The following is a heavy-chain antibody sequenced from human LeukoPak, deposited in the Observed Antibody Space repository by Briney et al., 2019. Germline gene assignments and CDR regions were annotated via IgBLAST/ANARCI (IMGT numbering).Heavy chain of an antibody. V-gene: IGHV2-5*02. CDR1: GFSLATNGVG. Sequence: PGPTLVKPTQTLTLTCTFSGFSLATNGVGVGWVRQPPGKALEGHALIYWDDEKRYSPSLRTRLTITKDTSKSQVVLTLTNMDPVDTATYYCAHLYFYNSGGFSRAFDYWGQGTLVTVSS. CDR2: IYWDDEK. J-gene: IGHJ4*02. D-gene: IGHD3-22*01. CDR3: AHLYFYNSGGFSRAFDY.